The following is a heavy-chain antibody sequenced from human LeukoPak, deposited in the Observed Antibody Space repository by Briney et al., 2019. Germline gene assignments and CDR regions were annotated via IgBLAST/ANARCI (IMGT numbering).Heavy chain of an antibody. Sequence: PSGRSLRLSCAASRFTFSSYGMHWVRQAPGKGLEWVAVIWYDGSNKYYADSVKGRFTISRDNSKNTLYLQMNSLRAEDTAVYYCARELISTTWRGNRSYFDLWGRGPLVTVSS. CDR1: RFTFSSYG. J-gene: IGHJ2*01. CDR2: IWYDGSNK. CDR3: ARELISTTWRGNRSYFDL. D-gene: IGHD1-1*01. V-gene: IGHV3-33*01.